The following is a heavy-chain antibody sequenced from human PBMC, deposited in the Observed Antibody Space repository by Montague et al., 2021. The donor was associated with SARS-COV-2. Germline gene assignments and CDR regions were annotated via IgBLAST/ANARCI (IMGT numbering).Heavy chain of an antibody. CDR2: VKESGST. V-gene: IGHV4-34*01. CDR1: GGSFSGYY. J-gene: IGHJ4*02. CDR3: ARGALTGGNCELWRGYYTSPFDY. Sequence: SETLSLTCAVYGGSFSGYYWSWICQPPGKGLEWNGGVKESGSTNYIPSLKSQVAISVDTAKNQFSLKLRSVTAADTAVYFCARGALTGGNCELWRGYYTSPFDYWGQGTLVTVSS. D-gene: IGHD3-3*01.